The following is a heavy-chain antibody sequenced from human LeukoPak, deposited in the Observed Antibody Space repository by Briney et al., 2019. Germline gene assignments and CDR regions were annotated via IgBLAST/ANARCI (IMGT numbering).Heavy chain of an antibody. Sequence: SETLSLTCTVSGGSISSSSYYWGWIRQPPGTGLEWIGSIYYSGSTYYNPSLKSRVTISVDTSKNQFSLKLSSVTAADTAVYYCARHVQYYDFWSGYYGGQMNYFDYWGQGTLVTVSS. CDR3: ARHVQYYDFWSGYYGGQMNYFDY. CDR2: IYYSGST. V-gene: IGHV4-39*01. J-gene: IGHJ4*02. D-gene: IGHD3-3*01. CDR1: GGSISSSSYY.